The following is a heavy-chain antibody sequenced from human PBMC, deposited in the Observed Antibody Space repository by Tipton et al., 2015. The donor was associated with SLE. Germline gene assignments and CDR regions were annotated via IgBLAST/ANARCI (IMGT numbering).Heavy chain of an antibody. D-gene: IGHD3/OR15-3a*01. J-gene: IGHJ6*02. CDR3: ARGGVDSVLSV. V-gene: IGHV3-23*01. CDR1: GFTFSSYA. CDR2: ISGSGGST. Sequence: SLRLSCAASGFTFSSYAMSWVRQAPGKGLEWVSAISGSGGSTYHADSVRGRFTISRDNSKNTLYLQMNSLRAEDTAVYYCARGGVDSVLSVWGQGTTVTVSS.